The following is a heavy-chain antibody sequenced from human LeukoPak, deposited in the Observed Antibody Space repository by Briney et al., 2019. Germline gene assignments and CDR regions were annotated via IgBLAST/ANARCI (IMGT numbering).Heavy chain of an antibody. J-gene: IGHJ5*02. V-gene: IGHV4-34*01. CDR1: GGSFSGYY. CDR2: INHSGST. D-gene: IGHD2-2*02. CDR3: ARGRRLVVPAARPDWFDP. Sequence: SGTLSLTCAVYGGSFSGYYWSWIRQPPGKGLEWIGEINHSGSTNYNPSLKSRVTISVDTSKNQFSLKLSSVTAADTAVYYCARGRRLVVPAARPDWFDPWGQGTLVTVSS.